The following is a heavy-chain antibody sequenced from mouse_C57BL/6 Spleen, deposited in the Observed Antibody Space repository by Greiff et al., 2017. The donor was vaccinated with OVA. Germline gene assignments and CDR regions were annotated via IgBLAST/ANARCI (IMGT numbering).Heavy chain of an antibody. Sequence: QVQLQQSGAELARPGASVKMSCKASGYTFTSYTMHWVKQRPGQGLEWIGYINPSSGNTKYNQKLKDKAALTAAKSSSTAYMQLSSLTSADSAVYYCARSGGNYDYFDYWGQGTTLTVSS. CDR1: GYTFTSYT. J-gene: IGHJ2*01. CDR3: ARSGGNYDYFDY. D-gene: IGHD2-1*01. V-gene: IGHV1-4*01. CDR2: INPSSGNT.